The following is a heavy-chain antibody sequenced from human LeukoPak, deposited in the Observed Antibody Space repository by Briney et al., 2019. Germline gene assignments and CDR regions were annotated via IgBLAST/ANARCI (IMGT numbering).Heavy chain of an antibody. V-gene: IGHV3-7*01. CDR3: ARKVGANTPMYYYYYMDV. CDR1: GFTFSNYW. J-gene: IGHJ6*03. CDR2: IKQDGSEK. Sequence: GGSLRLSCATSGFTFSNYWMSWVRQAPGKGLEWVANIKQDGSEKYYVDSVKGRFTISRDNAKNSLYLQMNSLRAEDTAVYYCARKVGANTPMYYYYYMDVWGKGTTVNVPS. D-gene: IGHD1-26*01.